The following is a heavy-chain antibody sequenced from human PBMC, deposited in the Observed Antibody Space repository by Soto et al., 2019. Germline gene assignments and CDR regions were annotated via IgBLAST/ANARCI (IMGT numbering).Heavy chain of an antibody. V-gene: IGHV3-30*18. D-gene: IGHD1-26*01. CDR2: ISYDGGYQ. J-gene: IGHJ4*02. CDR1: GFTFKSYG. CDR3: AQDGRSGRVNRPDH. Sequence: GGSLRLSCAASGFTFKSYGMHWVRQAPGKGLEWVAVISYDGGYQYYSDSVKGRFTISRDNSKNTLNLQMNSLRVEDSAMYYCAQDGRSGRVNRPDHWGQGTLVTVSS.